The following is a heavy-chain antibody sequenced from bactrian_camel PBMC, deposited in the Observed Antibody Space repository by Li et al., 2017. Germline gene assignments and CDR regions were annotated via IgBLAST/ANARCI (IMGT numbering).Heavy chain of an antibody. CDR1: GYNYDRNC. V-gene: IGHV3S26*01. D-gene: IGHD3*01. CDR2: IDSYLRYT. Sequence: HVQLVESGGGSVQAGGSLSLSCASSGYNYDRNCMAWFRQAPGMEREGVATIDSYLRYTMYADSVKGRFTNSQDEAKSALYLQMSSLKPEDTAVYYCVRHGGVWGQGTQVTVS. J-gene: IGHJ4*01. CDR3: VRHGGV.